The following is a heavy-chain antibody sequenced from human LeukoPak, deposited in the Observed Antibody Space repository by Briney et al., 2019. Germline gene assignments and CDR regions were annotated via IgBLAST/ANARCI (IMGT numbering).Heavy chain of an antibody. J-gene: IGHJ4*02. CDR1: GYTFINYG. Sequence: ASVRVSCKASGYTFINYGIIWVRQAPGQGLEWMGWISAYNSAYNGNTHYAQKLQGRVTMTTDTSTNTGYMELRSLRSDDTAVYYCAREYGSGSYTGIDYWGQGTLVTVSS. D-gene: IGHD3-10*01. CDR3: AREYGSGSYTGIDY. CDR2: ISAYNSAYNGNT. V-gene: IGHV1-18*01.